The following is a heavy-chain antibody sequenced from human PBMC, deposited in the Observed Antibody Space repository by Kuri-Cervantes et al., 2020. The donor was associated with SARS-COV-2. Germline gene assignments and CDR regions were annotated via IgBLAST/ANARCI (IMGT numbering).Heavy chain of an antibody. D-gene: IGHD3-3*01. J-gene: IGHJ5*02. CDR3: ARDALPTIFGVVIIYWFDP. CDR1: GYTFTSYY. Sequence: ASVKVSCKASGYTFTSYYMHWVRQAPGQGLEWMGIINPSGGSTSYAQKLQGRVTMTRDTSTSTVYMELSSLRSEDTAVYYCARDALPTIFGVVIIYWFDPWGQGTLVTVSS. CDR2: INPSGGST. V-gene: IGHV1-46*01.